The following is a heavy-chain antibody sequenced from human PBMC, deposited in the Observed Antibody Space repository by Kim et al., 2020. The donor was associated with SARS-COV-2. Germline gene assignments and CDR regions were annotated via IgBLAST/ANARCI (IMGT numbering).Heavy chain of an antibody. V-gene: IGHV4-31*02. CDR3: ARAIITMIVVVGAFDI. D-gene: IGHD3-22*01. Sequence: SLKSRVTISVETSKHRFSLKLSSVTAADTAVYYCARAIITMIVVVGAFDIWGQGTMVTVSS. J-gene: IGHJ3*02.